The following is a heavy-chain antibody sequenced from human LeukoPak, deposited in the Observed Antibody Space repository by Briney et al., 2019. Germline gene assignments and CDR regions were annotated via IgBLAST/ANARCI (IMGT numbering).Heavy chain of an antibody. V-gene: IGHV4-59*08. CDR3: ARGSIWFGPPSYYYYMDV. D-gene: IGHD3-10*01. J-gene: IGHJ6*03. Sequence: SETLSLTCTVSGGSISSYYWSWIRQPPGKGLEWIGYIYYSGSTNYNPSLKSRVTISLDTSKNQFSLKLSSVTAADTAVYYCARGSIWFGPPSYYYYMDVWGKGTTVTISS. CDR1: GGSISSYY. CDR2: IYYSGST.